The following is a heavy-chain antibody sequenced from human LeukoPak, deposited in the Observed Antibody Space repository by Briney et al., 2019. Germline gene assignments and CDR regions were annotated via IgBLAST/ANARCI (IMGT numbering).Heavy chain of an antibody. Sequence: GGSLRLSCAASGFTVSSYAMHWVRQAPGKGLEWGAVISYDGSNKYYADSVKGRFTISRDNSKNTLYLQMNSLRAEDTAVYYCARSYGSGLNRFDPWGQGTLVTVSS. J-gene: IGHJ5*02. D-gene: IGHD3-10*01. V-gene: IGHV3-30*04. CDR3: ARSYGSGLNRFDP. CDR1: GFTVSSYA. CDR2: ISYDGSNK.